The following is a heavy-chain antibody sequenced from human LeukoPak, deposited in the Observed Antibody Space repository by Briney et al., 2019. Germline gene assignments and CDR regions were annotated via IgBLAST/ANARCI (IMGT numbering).Heavy chain of an antibody. Sequence: SVNVSCTASGGTFSSYAISWVRQAPGQGLEWMGRIIPLLGIAKYAPTFQGRVTITADKSTTTASMELASLRPEDTAVYYCARDRIYVQLWPRDYYYGRDVWGQETTVSVSS. D-gene: IGHD5-18*01. CDR3: ARDRIYVQLWPRDYYYGRDV. J-gene: IGHJ6*01. CDR2: IIPLLGIA. V-gene: IGHV1-69*04. CDR1: GGTFSSYA.